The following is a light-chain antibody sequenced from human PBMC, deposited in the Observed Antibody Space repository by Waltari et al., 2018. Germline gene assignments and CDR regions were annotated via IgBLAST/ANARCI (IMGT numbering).Light chain of an antibody. CDR3: QTTDSSGAWA. CDR1: ALSRQY. Sequence: SHELTQPPSVSVSPGQTARITCSGDALSRQYAYWYQQKAGQAPVAVICKDSEGPTGIPERCSGSTSGTTVTLTISGVQAEDEADYYCQTTDSSGAWAFGGGTKLTVL. V-gene: IGLV3-25*03. J-gene: IGLJ3*02. CDR2: KDS.